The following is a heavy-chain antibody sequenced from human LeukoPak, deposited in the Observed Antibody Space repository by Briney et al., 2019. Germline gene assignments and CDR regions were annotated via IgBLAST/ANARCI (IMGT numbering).Heavy chain of an antibody. V-gene: IGHV1-18*04. CDR1: GYTFTSYG. D-gene: IGHD2-2*01. CDR3: ARGGIVVVPAAHTLYYYGMDV. J-gene: IGHJ6*04. Sequence: ASVKVSCKASGYTFTSYGISWVRQAPGQGLEWMGWISAYNGNTNYAQKLQGRVTMTTDTSTSTAYMELRSLRSDDTAVYYCARGGIVVVPAAHTLYYYGMDVWGKGTTVTVSP. CDR2: ISAYNGNT.